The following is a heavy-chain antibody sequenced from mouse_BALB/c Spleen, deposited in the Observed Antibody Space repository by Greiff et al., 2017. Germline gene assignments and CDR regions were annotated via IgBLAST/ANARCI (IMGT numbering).Heavy chain of an antibody. Sequence: QVQLQQSGAELVKPGASVKLSCKASGYTFTSYYMYWVKQRPGQGLEWIGEINPSNGGTNFNEKFKSKATLTVDKSSSTAYMQLSSLTSEDSAVYYCTSYDYDDGYAMDYWGQGTSVTVSS. CDR2: INPSNGGT. J-gene: IGHJ4*01. CDR3: TSYDYDDGYAMDY. D-gene: IGHD2-4*01. CDR1: GYTFTSYY. V-gene: IGHV1S81*02.